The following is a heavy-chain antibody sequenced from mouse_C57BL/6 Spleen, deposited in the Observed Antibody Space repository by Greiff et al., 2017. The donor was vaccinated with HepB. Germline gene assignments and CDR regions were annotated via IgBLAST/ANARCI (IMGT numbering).Heavy chain of an antibody. CDR2: ISNGGGST. Sequence: EVKLMESGGGLVQPGGSLKLSCAASGFTFSDYYMYWVRQTPEKRLEWVAYISNGGGSTYYPDTVKGRFTISRDNAKNTLYLQMSRLKSEDTAMYYCARQDYSNDYYAMDYWGQGTSVTVSS. CDR1: GFTFSDYY. J-gene: IGHJ4*01. CDR3: ARQDYSNDYYAMDY. D-gene: IGHD2-5*01. V-gene: IGHV5-12*01.